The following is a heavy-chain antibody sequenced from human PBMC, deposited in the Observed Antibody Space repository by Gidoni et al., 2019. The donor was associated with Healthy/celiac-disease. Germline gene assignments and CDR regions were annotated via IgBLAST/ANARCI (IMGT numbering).Heavy chain of an antibody. CDR1: GFTPDAYA. Sequence: EVQPVESGAGLVQPGRSLRLPCAAAGFTPDAYAMHWVRQAPGKGLEWVSGISWNSGSIGYADSVKGRFTIARDNAKNSLYLQMNSLRAEDTALYYCAKDNGSGDHSSSYFDYWGQGTLVTVSS. V-gene: IGHV3-9*02. D-gene: IGHD6-13*01. CDR2: ISWNSGSI. J-gene: IGHJ4*02. CDR3: AKDNGSGDHSSSYFDY.